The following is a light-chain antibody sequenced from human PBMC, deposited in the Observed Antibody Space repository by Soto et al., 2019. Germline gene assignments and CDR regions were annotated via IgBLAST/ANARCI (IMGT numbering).Light chain of an antibody. CDR2: EGS. CDR3: FSYAGSSTFDVV. Sequence: QSALTQPASVSGSPGQSITISCTGTSSDVGSYNLVSWYQQHPGKAPKLMIYEGSKRPSGVSNRFSGSKSGNTASLTISGLQAEDEADYYCFSYAGSSTFDVVFGGGTKVTVL. J-gene: IGLJ2*01. V-gene: IGLV2-23*03. CDR1: SSDVGSYNL.